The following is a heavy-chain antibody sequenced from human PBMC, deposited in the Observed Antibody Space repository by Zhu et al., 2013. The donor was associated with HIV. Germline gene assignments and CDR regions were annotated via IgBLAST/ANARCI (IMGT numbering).Heavy chain of an antibody. CDR1: GGTFSSYA. CDR2: IIPIFGTA. D-gene: IGHD3-22*01. J-gene: IGHJ5*02. V-gene: IGHV1-69*01. CDR3: ARGGYYYDSSGYYPGLFNWFDP. Sequence: QVQLVQSGAEVKKPGSSVKVSCKASGGTFSSYAISWVRQAPGQGLEWMGGIIPIFGTANYAQKFQGRVTITADESTSTAYMELSSLRSEDTAVYYCARGGYYYDSSGYYPGLFNWFDPWGRGNPSVTVSS.